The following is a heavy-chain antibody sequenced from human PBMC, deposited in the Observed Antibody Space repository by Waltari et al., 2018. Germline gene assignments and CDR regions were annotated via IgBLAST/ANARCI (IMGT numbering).Heavy chain of an antibody. Sequence: EVQLVESGGGLVKPGGSLRLSCAASGFTFSSYSMNWVRQAPGKGLEWVSSISSSSSYIYYADSVKGRFTISRDNAKNSLYLQMNSLRAEDTAVYYCARDQMSGDYGDWYFDLWGRGTLVTVSS. J-gene: IGHJ2*01. D-gene: IGHD4-17*01. CDR2: ISSSSSYI. CDR1: GFTFSSYS. V-gene: IGHV3-21*01. CDR3: ARDQMSGDYGDWYFDL.